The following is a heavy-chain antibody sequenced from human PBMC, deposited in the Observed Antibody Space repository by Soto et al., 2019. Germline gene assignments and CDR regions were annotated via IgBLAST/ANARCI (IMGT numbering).Heavy chain of an antibody. CDR3: TTDRRIEDSGYFGYYYYYGMDV. V-gene: IGHV3-15*07. J-gene: IGHJ6*02. D-gene: IGHD3-22*01. CDR1: GFTFSNAW. Sequence: GGSLRLSCAASGFTFSNAWMNWVRQAPGKGLEWVGRIKSKTDGGTTDYAAPVKGRFTISRDDSKNTLYLQMNSLKTEDTAVYYCTTDRRIEDSGYFGYYYYYGMDVWGQGTTVTVSS. CDR2: IKSKTDGGTT.